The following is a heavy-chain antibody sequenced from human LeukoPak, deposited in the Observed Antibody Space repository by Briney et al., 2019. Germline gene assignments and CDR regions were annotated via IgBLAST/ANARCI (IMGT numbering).Heavy chain of an antibody. CDR1: GGSISSSSYY. D-gene: IGHD3-22*01. J-gene: IGHJ3*02. Sequence: SETLSLTCTVSGGSISSSSYYWGWIRQPPGKGLEWIGSIYYSGSTYYNPSLKSRVTISVDTSKNQFSLKLSSVTAADTAVYYCARDGPIHDSSGYDAFDIWGQGTMVTVSS. CDR3: ARDGPIHDSSGYDAFDI. CDR2: IYYSGST. V-gene: IGHV4-39*07.